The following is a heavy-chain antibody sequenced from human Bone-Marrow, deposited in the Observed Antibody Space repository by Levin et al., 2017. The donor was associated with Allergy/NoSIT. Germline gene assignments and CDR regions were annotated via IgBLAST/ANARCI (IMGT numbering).Heavy chain of an antibody. V-gene: IGHV4-59*08. J-gene: IGHJ6*02. CDR1: GDSISSYY. Sequence: SETLSLTCTVSGDSISSYYWSWIRQPPEKGLEWIGYIYYSGSTNYNPSLKSRVTISIDTSKNQFSLKLSSVTAADTAVYYFARRSCSGGTCYSGSHGMDVWGQGTTVTVSS. CDR3: ARRSCSGGTCYSGSHGMDV. CDR2: IYYSGST. D-gene: IGHD2-15*01.